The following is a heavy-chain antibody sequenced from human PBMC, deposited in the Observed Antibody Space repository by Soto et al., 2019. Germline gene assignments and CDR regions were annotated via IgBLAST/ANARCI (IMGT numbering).Heavy chain of an antibody. J-gene: IGHJ6*04. Sequence: EVQLVESGGGLVQPGGSLRLSCAASGFTLSGRSMHWVRQAPGKGLVWVSGIDNAGTDSTYADSVKGRFTSSRDNAKNMLYLQVNSLRVEYTAVYYCARGWFGPDVWGKGTPVTVSS. D-gene: IGHD3-10*01. CDR2: IDNAGTDS. V-gene: IGHV3-74*01. CDR3: ARGWFGPDV. CDR1: GFTLSGRS.